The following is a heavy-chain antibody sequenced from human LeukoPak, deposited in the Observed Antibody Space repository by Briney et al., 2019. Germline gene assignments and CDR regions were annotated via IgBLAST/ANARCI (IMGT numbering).Heavy chain of an antibody. CDR1: GFTFSSHA. CDR2: ISISSSSV. Sequence: GGSLRLSCAASGFTFSSHAMNWVRQAPGKGLEWVSYISISSSSVYYADSVKGRFTISRDNAKNSLYLQMNSLRAEDTAIYYCARDNLAAAGDDNFDIWGRGTMVTVSS. CDR3: ARDNLAAAGDDNFDI. D-gene: IGHD6-13*01. J-gene: IGHJ3*02. V-gene: IGHV3-48*04.